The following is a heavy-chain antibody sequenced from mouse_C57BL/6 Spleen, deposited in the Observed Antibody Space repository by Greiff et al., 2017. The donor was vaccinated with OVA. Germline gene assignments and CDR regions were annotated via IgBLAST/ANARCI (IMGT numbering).Heavy chain of an antibody. CDR1: GFSINSDCY. CDR2: TFYSGIT. J-gene: IGHJ4*01. V-gene: IGHV3-3*01. CDR3: ARSPTGASFYAMDY. Sequence: EVHLVESGPSLVRPSQTLSLTCTVTGFSINSDCYWIWIRPFPGNKLEYIGYTFYSGITYYNPSLESRTYITRDTSKNQFSLKLSSVTTEYTATYYCARSPTGASFYAMDYWGQGTSVTVSS. D-gene: IGHD4-1*02.